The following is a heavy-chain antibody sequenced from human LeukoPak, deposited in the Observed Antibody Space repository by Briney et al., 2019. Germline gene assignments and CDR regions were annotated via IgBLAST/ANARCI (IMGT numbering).Heavy chain of an antibody. Sequence: PGGSLRLSCSASGFTLSSHAMHWVRQAPGKVLEYVSAISYNGGSTYYANSVKDRFTISRDNSKNTLYLQMSSLRPEDTAVFYCVRRTGNYFDYWGQGTLVTVSS. CDR1: GFTLSSHA. CDR2: ISYNGGST. CDR3: VRRTGNYFDY. J-gene: IGHJ4*02. V-gene: IGHV3-64D*09. D-gene: IGHD3/OR15-3a*01.